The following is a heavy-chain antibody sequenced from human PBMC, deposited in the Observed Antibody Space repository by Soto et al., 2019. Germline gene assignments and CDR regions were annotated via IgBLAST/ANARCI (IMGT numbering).Heavy chain of an antibody. CDR3: ARQMWFGESIYYYYGMDV. Sequence: PGESLKISCKGSGYSFTSYWIGWVRQMPGKGLEWMGIIYPGDSDTRYSPSFQGQVTISADKSISTAYLQWSSLKASDTAMYYFARQMWFGESIYYYYGMDVWGQGTTVTVSS. D-gene: IGHD3-10*01. CDR2: IYPGDSDT. CDR1: GYSFTSYW. J-gene: IGHJ6*02. V-gene: IGHV5-51*01.